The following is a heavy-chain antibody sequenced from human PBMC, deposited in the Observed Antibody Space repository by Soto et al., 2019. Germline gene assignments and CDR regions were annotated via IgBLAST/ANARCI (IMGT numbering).Heavy chain of an antibody. V-gene: IGHV3-23*01. D-gene: IGHD3-3*01. Sequence: EVQLLESGGGLVQPGGSLRLPCAASGFTFSSYAMSWVRQAPGKGLEWVSAISGSGGSTYYADSVKGRFTISRDNSKNTLYLQMNSLRAEDTAVYYCAKYHDFWSGHYYFDYWGQGTLVTVSS. CDR2: ISGSGGST. CDR1: GFTFSSYA. J-gene: IGHJ4*02. CDR3: AKYHDFWSGHYYFDY.